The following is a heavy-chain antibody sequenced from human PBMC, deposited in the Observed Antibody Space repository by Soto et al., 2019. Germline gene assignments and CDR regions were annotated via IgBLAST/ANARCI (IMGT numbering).Heavy chain of an antibody. V-gene: IGHV5-51*01. Sequence: SMTGLSSCSEYRCADYLCLLVRTLTGKGLEWMGIIYPGDSDTRYSPSFQGQGTISADKSISTAYLQWSSLKASDTAMYYCARHRAAGTPPTYYDISAGYSHDYY. J-gene: IGHJ6*03. CDR3: ARHRAAGTPPTYYDISAGYSHDYY. D-gene: IGHD3-9*01. CDR1: EYRCADYL. CDR2: IYPGDSDT.